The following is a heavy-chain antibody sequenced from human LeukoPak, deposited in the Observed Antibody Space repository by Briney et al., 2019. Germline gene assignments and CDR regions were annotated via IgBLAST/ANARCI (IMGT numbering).Heavy chain of an antibody. V-gene: IGHV3-7*01. Sequence: GGSLRLSCAASGFTFSSYWMSWVRQAPGKGLEWVANIKQDGSEKYYMDSVKGRFTISRDNAKNSLYLQMNSLRAEDTAVYYCARDDCSSISCYHNWFDPWGQGTLVAVSS. CDR2: IKQDGSEK. CDR1: GFTFSSYW. CDR3: ARDDCSSISCYHNWFDP. D-gene: IGHD2-2*01. J-gene: IGHJ5*02.